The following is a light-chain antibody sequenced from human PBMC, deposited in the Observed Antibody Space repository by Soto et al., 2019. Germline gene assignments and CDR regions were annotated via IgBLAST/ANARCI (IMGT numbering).Light chain of an antibody. CDR2: GAS. CDR3: QQFHNWPRT. V-gene: IGKV3-15*01. Sequence: EIVMTQSPATVSVSAGERVILSCRASQSVDSHLAWYQQKPGQAPRLLIYGASIRATDIPARFSGSGSGTEFTLTISSLQSEDFADYFCQQFHNWPRTFGQGTKVEVK. J-gene: IGKJ1*01. CDR1: QSVDSH.